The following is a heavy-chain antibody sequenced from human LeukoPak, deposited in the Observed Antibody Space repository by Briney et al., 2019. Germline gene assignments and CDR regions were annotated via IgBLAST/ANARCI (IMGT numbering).Heavy chain of an antibody. V-gene: IGHV3-53*01. D-gene: IGHD2-21*02. Sequence: GGSLRLSCAASGFTFSSYAMSWVRQAPGKGLEWVSVIYSGGSTYYADSVKGRFTISRDNSKNTLYLQMNSLRAEDTAVYYCAAAYCGGDCYSAEYFQHWGQGTLVTVSS. CDR1: GFTFSSYA. CDR2: IYSGGST. J-gene: IGHJ1*01. CDR3: AAAYCGGDCYSAEYFQH.